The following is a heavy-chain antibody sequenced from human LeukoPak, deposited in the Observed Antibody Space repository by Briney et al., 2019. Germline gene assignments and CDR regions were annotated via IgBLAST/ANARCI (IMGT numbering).Heavy chain of an antibody. V-gene: IGHV3-23*01. CDR1: GFTFSSYS. Sequence: GGSLRLSCAASGFTFSSYSMSWVRQAPGKGLEWVSAISGRDGSTYYSDSVKGRFTISRDNSKNTLYLQMNSLRAEDTAVYYCAKDGLVWFGELNWGQGTLVTVSS. J-gene: IGHJ4*02. CDR2: ISGRDGST. D-gene: IGHD3-10*01. CDR3: AKDGLVWFGELN.